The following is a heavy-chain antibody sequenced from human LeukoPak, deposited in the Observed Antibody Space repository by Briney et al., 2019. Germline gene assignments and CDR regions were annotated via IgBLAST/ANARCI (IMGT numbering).Heavy chain of an antibody. CDR3: ARDDTAVAGTELDY. V-gene: IGHV3-64*01. D-gene: IGHD6-19*01. CDR1: GFTFSSYA. CDR2: ISSNGGDT. Sequence: GGSLRLSCAASGFTFSSYAMDWVRQAPGKGLEHVSGISSNGGDTYYANSVKGRFTISRDNSKNTLYLQMNSLRAEDTAVYYCARDDTAVAGTELDYWGQGTLVTVSS. J-gene: IGHJ4*02.